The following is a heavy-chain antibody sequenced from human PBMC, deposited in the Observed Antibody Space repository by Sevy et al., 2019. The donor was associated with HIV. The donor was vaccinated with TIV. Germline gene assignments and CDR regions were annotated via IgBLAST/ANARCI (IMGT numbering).Heavy chain of an antibody. CDR2: LSFGCGEI. CDR1: GFTFSKYS. CDR3: AREGCIKPHDY. V-gene: IGHV3-23*01. Sequence: GGSLRLSCAASGFTFSKYSMSWVRQPPGKGLEWVSTLSFGCGEINYADSVKGRFTISRDNSKSSVYLQMNNLRPEDTAVYYCAREGCIKPHDYWGQRTLVTVSS. J-gene: IGHJ4*02. D-gene: IGHD2-8*01.